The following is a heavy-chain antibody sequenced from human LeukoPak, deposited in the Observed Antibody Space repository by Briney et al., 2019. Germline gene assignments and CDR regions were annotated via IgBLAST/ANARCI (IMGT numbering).Heavy chain of an antibody. D-gene: IGHD4-17*01. CDR2: VTGDSGTT. V-gene: IGHV3-48*04. CDR1: GFTFSNFA. J-gene: IGHJ4*02. Sequence: GGSLRLSCVASGFTFSNFAMNWVRQAPGKGLEWVSVVTGDSGTTHYADSVKGRFTISRDNAKNSLYLQMNSLRAEDTAVYYCARGGNGDSAVDYWGQGTLVTVSS. CDR3: ARGGNGDSAVDY.